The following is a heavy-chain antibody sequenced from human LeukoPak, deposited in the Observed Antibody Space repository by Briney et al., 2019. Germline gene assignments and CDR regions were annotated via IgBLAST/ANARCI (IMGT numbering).Heavy chain of an antibody. CDR3: SRDGGFWSAYPLDY. CDR2: ISTTSSNI. V-gene: IGHV3-48*02. J-gene: IGHJ4*02. CDR1: GFTFTTYN. D-gene: IGHD3-3*01. Sequence: GGSLRLSCAASGFTFTTYNMNWVRQAPGKGLEWVSYISTTSSNIYYADSVEGRFTISRDNAKNSLYLQMDSLRDEDTAVYYCSRDGGFWSAYPLDYWGQGTLVTVSA.